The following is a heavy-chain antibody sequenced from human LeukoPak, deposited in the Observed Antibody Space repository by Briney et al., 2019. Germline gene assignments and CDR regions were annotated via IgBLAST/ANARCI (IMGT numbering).Heavy chain of an antibody. CDR2: INLSGGST. J-gene: IGHJ4*02. CDR1: GYTFTSYY. V-gene: IGHV1-46*01. Sequence: GASVKVSCKASGYTFTSYYMHWVRQAPGQGLEWMGIINLSGGSTSYAQKFQGRVTISVDMSKNQFSLKLSSVTAADTAVYYCARARQTMIVVWGARRNDDYFDYWGQGTLVTVSS. D-gene: IGHD3-22*01. CDR3: ARARQTMIVVWGARRNDDYFDY.